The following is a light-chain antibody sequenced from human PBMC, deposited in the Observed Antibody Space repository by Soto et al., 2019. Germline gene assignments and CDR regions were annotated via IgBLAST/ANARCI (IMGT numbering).Light chain of an antibody. J-gene: IGKJ1*01. Sequence: DIVMTQSPLSLPVTPGEPASISCRSSQSLLHSNGYNYLDWYLQKQGQSPQLLIYLGSNRASEVSDRFSGSGSGTDFTLKISRVEAEDVGVYYCMQALQTPLTFGQGTKV. V-gene: IGKV2-28*01. CDR1: QSLLHSNGYNY. CDR2: LGS. CDR3: MQALQTPLT.